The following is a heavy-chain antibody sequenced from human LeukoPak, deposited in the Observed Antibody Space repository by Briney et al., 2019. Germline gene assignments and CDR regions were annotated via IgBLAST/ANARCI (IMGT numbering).Heavy chain of an antibody. CDR2: INSDGSWT. Sequence: GGSLRLSCAASGSYWMHWVRQAPGKGLVWVSHINSDGSWTSYADSVKGRFTISKGNAKNTVYLQMNNLRAEDTAVYYCVSFYETYWGRGTLVTVSS. CDR1: GSYW. V-gene: IGHV3-74*01. CDR3: VSFYETY. J-gene: IGHJ4*02. D-gene: IGHD2/OR15-2a*01.